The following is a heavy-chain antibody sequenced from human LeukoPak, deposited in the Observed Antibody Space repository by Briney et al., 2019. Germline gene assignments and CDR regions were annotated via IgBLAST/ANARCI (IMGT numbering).Heavy chain of an antibody. CDR1: GGSISSGGYS. CDR3: ARGSRGGYNWFDP. CDR2: IYHSGST. V-gene: IGHV4-30-2*01. D-gene: IGHD3-16*01. Sequence: SQTLSLTCAVSGGSISSGGYSWSWIRQPPGKGLEWIGYIYHSGSTYYNPSLKSRVTISVDRSKNQFSLRLNSVTAADTALYYCARGSRGGYNWFDPWGQGTLVIVSS. J-gene: IGHJ5*02.